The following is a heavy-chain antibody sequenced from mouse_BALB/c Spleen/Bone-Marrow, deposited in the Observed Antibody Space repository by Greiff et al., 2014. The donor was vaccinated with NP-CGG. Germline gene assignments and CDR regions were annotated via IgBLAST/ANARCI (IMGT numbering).Heavy chain of an antibody. CDR2: ISSGGST. V-gene: IGHV5-6-5*01. D-gene: IGHD2-3*01. Sequence: EVQLVESGGGLVEPGGSLKLSCAASGFTFSSYAMSWVRQTPEKRLEWVASISSGGSTYYPDSVKGRFTISRDNARNILYLQMSSLRSEDTAMYYCAREVDGWYYFDYWGQGTTLTVSS. CDR3: AREVDGWYYFDY. J-gene: IGHJ2*01. CDR1: GFTFSSYA.